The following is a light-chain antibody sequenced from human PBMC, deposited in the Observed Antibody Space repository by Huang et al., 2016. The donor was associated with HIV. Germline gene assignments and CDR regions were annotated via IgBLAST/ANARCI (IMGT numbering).Light chain of an antibody. CDR3: QQYYSTPLT. Sequence: DIVTTQSPVSLAVSLGERATINCKSSQSVLYSSNNKNYLAWYQQKPGQPPKLLIYWASTRESGVPDRFSGSGSGTDFTLTISSLQAEDVAVYYCQQYYSTPLTFGGGTKVEIK. CDR2: WAS. CDR1: QSVLYSSNNKNY. V-gene: IGKV4-1*01. J-gene: IGKJ4*01.